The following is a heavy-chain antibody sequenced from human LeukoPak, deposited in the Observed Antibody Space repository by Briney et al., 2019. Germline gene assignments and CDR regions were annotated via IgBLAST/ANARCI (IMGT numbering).Heavy chain of an antibody. V-gene: IGHV1-2*06. Sequence: ASVKVSCKASGYTFTGYYMHWVRQAPGQGLEWMGRINPNSGGTNYAQKFQGRVTMTRDTSISTAYMELSRLSSDDTAVYYCARGPPVLRYFDWPDFDYWGQGTLVTVSS. CDR1: GYTFTGYY. D-gene: IGHD3-9*01. CDR2: INPNSGGT. J-gene: IGHJ4*02. CDR3: ARGPPVLRYFDWPDFDY.